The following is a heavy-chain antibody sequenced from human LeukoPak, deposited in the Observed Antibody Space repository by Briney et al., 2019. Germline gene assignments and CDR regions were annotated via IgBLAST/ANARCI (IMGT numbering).Heavy chain of an antibody. J-gene: IGHJ5*02. CDR2: INHSGST. Sequence: SETLSLTCAVYGGSFSGYYWSWIRRPPGKGLEWIGEINHSGSTNYNPSLKSRVTISVDTSKNQFSLKLSSVTAADTAVYYCARVVGDDSSGYLDWFDPWGQGTLVTVSS. V-gene: IGHV4-34*01. CDR1: GGSFSGYY. CDR3: ARVVGDDSSGYLDWFDP. D-gene: IGHD3-22*01.